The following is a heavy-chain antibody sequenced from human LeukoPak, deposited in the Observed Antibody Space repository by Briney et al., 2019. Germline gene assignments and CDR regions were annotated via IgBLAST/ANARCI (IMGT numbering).Heavy chain of an antibody. CDR3: ASIAAAGSSFDY. CDR1: GFTFSSYG. Sequence: GGSLRLSCAASGFTFSSYGMHWVRQAPGKGLEWVAFIRYDGSNKYYADSVKGRFTISRDNSKNTLYLQMKSLRAEDTAVYYCASIAAAGSSFDYWGQGTLVTVSS. CDR2: IRYDGSNK. J-gene: IGHJ4*02. V-gene: IGHV3-30*02. D-gene: IGHD6-13*01.